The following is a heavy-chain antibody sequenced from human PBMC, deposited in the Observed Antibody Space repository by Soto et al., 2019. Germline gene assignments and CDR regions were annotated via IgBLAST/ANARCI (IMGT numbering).Heavy chain of an antibody. D-gene: IGHD3-10*01. CDR2: IYYSGST. CDR1: GGSISSGGYY. J-gene: IGHJ6*02. Sequence: PSETLSLTCTVSGGSISSGGYYWSWIRQHPGKGLEWIGYIYYSGSTYYNPSLKSRVTISVDTSKNQFSLKLSSVTAADTAVYYCARGARGFGEFYYYYGMDVWGQGTTVTVSS. V-gene: IGHV4-31*03. CDR3: ARGARGFGEFYYYYGMDV.